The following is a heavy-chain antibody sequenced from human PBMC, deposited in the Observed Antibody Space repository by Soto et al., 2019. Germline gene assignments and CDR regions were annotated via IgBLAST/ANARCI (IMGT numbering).Heavy chain of an antibody. V-gene: IGHV3-21*02. CDR3: VRDLGRYFRSGYMDL. J-gene: IGHJ6*03. Sequence: EVQLVESGGGLVKPGGSLRLSCTASGFAFNTFSMNWVRQAPGKGLEWVSSINEDSTYIYYADSLRGRSTISRDNAKDSLFLQMNSLRPDDTAVDYCVRDLGRYFRSGYMDLWGDGATVTVSS. CDR1: GFAFNTFS. CDR2: INEDSTYI. D-gene: IGHD3-9*01.